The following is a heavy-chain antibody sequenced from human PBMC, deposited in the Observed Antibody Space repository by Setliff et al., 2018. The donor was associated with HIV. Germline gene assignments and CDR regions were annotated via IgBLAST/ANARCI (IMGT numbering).Heavy chain of an antibody. CDR3: ARTSGDAYNYEGAFDV. J-gene: IGHJ3*01. D-gene: IGHD5-12*01. Sequence: ASVKVSCKTSGYMFSSYGISWVRQAPGQGLEWMGWVSNKGDTNYVQKLQDRLTITTDTSTSTAYLELRDLRSEDTAVYYCARTSGDAYNYEGAFDVWGQGTLVTVSS. V-gene: IGHV1-18*01. CDR1: GYMFSSYG. CDR2: VSNKGDT.